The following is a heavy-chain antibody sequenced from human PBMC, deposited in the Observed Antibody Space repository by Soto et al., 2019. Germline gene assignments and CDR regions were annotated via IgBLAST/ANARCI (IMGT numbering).Heavy chain of an antibody. J-gene: IGHJ3*02. D-gene: IGHD3-22*01. CDR1: GGSISSGGYY. Sequence: SETLSLTCTVSGGSISSGGYYWSWIRQHPGKGLEWIGYIYYSGSTYYNPSLKSRVTISVDTSKNQFSLKLSSVTAADTAVYYCARCPDYDSSDNAFDIWGQGTMVTVSS. CDR3: ARCPDYDSSDNAFDI. V-gene: IGHV4-31*03. CDR2: IYYSGST.